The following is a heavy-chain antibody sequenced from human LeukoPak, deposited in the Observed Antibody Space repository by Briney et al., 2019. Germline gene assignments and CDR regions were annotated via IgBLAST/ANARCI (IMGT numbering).Heavy chain of an antibody. CDR1: GFTFSSYE. CDR3: ATTIFGELLSPFDY. V-gene: IGHV3-48*03. CDR2: ISSSGSTI. Sequence: GGSLRLSCAASGFTFSSYEMNWVRQAPGKGLEWVSYISSSGSTIYYADSVKGRFTISRDNAKNSLYLQMNSLRAEDTAVYYCATTIFGELLSPFDYWGQGTLVTVSS. J-gene: IGHJ4*02. D-gene: IGHD3-10*01.